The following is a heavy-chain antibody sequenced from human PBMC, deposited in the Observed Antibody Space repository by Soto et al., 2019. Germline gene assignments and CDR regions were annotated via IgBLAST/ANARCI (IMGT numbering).Heavy chain of an antibody. CDR1: GFTFSNYG. CDR3: ARDHSGYYFDY. CDR2: IWYDGSHK. V-gene: IGHV3-33*01. Sequence: SLRLSCAASGFTFSNYGLHWVRQTPGKGLEWVAVIWYDGSHKYYGDSVKGRFAISRDDSRNTLYLQMNSLRAEDTAVYYCARDHSGYYFDYWGQGTLVTVSS. D-gene: IGHD3-3*01. J-gene: IGHJ4*02.